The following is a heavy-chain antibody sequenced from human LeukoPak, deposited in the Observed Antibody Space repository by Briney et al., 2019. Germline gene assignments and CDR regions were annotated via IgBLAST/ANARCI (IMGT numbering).Heavy chain of an antibody. CDR2: ISAYNGNT. D-gene: IGHD2-2*01. V-gene: IGHV1-18*01. CDR1: GYTFTSYG. Sequence: ASVQVSCKASGYTFTSYGISWVRQAPGQGLEWMGWISAYNGNTNYAQKLQGRVTMTTDTSTSTAYMELRSLRSDDTAVYYCARDTHHEYCSSISCWGGWFDPWGQGTLVTVSS. CDR3: ARDTHHEYCSSISCWGGWFDP. J-gene: IGHJ5*02.